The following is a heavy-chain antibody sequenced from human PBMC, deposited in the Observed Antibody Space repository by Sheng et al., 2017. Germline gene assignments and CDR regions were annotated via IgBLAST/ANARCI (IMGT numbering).Heavy chain of an antibody. D-gene: IGHD2-15*01. CDR2: IYYSGST. CDR3: ARECSGGSCYYLY. CDR1: GGSISSNGYY. V-gene: IGHV4-39*07. Sequence: QLQLQESGPGLVKPSETLSLTCTVSGGSISSNGYYWGWIRQPPGRGLEWIGSIYYSGSTYYNPSLKSRVTISVDTSKNQFSLKLSSVTAADTAVYYCARECSGGSCYYLYWGQGNPGSPSPQ. J-gene: IGHJ4*02.